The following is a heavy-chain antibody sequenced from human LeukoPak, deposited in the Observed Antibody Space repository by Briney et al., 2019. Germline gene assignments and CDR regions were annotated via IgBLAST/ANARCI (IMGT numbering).Heavy chain of an antibody. Sequence: PGGSLRLSCAASGFTLSSNYMSWVRQAPGKGLEWGSVIYSGGRTYYADSVKGRFTISRDNSKNTLYLQMNSLRAEDTAVYYCATEGYYYDSSGYLDYWGQGTLVTVSS. CDR1: GFTLSSNY. CDR2: IYSGGRT. D-gene: IGHD3-22*01. J-gene: IGHJ4*02. V-gene: IGHV3-53*01. CDR3: ATEGYYYDSSGYLDY.